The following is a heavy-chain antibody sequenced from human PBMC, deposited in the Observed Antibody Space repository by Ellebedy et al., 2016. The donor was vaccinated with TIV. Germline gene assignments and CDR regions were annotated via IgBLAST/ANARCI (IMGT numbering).Heavy chain of an antibody. V-gene: IGHV4-31*03. CDR2: MYGRGGA. J-gene: IGHJ4*02. CDR1: GESISNGGHY. D-gene: IGHD2-15*01. Sequence: SETLSLTCSVSGESISNGGHYWSWIRQHPGEGLEWIGYMYGRGGAIYSPSLKSRAIISLDTSKNQFSLNLTSVTAADTAVYYCARRCDTLLILDYWGQGALVTVSS. CDR3: ARRCDTLLILDY.